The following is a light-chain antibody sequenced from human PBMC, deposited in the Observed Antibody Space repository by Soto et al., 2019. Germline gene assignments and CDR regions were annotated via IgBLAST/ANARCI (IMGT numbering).Light chain of an antibody. J-gene: IGKJ1*01. V-gene: IGKV3-15*01. CDR1: QSVSNN. Sequence: EIVMTQSQATLSVSPGERATLSCRASQSVSNNLAWYQQKPGHAPRLLIYGAATRTTGIPARFSGSGSGTEGTLTIRSLQSEDFAVYYCQQYNNLPWTFGQGTKVEIK. CDR2: GAA. CDR3: QQYNNLPWT.